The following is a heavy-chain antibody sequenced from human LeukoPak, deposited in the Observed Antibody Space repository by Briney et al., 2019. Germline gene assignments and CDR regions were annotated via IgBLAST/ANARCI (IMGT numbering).Heavy chain of an antibody. D-gene: IGHD3-22*01. CDR2: IYTSGST. Sequence: SETLSLTCTVSGGSISSGSYYWSWIRLPAGKGLEWIGRIYTSGSTNYNPSLKSRVTISVDTSKNQFSLKLSSVTAADTAVYYCARDSLSGYYFGAFDIWGQGTMVTVSS. J-gene: IGHJ3*02. CDR1: GGSISSGSYY. V-gene: IGHV4-61*02. CDR3: ARDSLSGYYFGAFDI.